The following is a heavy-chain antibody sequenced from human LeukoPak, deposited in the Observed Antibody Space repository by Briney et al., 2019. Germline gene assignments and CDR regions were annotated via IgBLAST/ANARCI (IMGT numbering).Heavy chain of an antibody. CDR1: GYTFTGYY. V-gene: IGHV1-2*02. D-gene: IGHD2-2*01. CDR2: INPNSGGT. J-gene: IGHJ4*02. CDR3: ARDRAFVVVPAAGFDY. Sequence: ASVKVSCKASGYTFTGYYMHWVRQAPGQGLEWMGWINPNSGGTNYAQTFQGRVTMTRDTSISTAYMELSRLRSDDTAVYYCARDRAFVVVPAAGFDYWGQGTLVTVSS.